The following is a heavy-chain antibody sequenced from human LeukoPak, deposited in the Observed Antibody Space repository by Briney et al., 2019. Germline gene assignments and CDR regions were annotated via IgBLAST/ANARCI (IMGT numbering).Heavy chain of an antibody. CDR3: ARQLRGYSYGYGYYYYMDV. Sequence: SETLSLTCTVSGFSISSGCYWGWIRQPPGKGLEWIGSIYYSGSTYYNPSLKSRVTISVDTSKNQFSLKLSSVTAADTAVYYCARQLRGYSYGYGYYYYMDVWGKGTTVTISS. D-gene: IGHD5-18*01. CDR1: GFSISSGCY. J-gene: IGHJ6*03. CDR2: IYYSGST. V-gene: IGHV4-38-2*02.